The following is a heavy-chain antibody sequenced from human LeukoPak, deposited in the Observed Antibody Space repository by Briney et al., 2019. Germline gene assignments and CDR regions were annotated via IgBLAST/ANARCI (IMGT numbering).Heavy chain of an antibody. J-gene: IGHJ4*02. CDR3: ARQGSSSWSDFDY. CDR2: INHSGST. Sequence: PSETLSLTCAVYGGSFSGYYWSWIRQPPGKGLEWIGEINHSGSTNYNPPLKSRVTISVDTSKNQFSLKLSSVTAADTAVYYCARQGSSSWSDFDYWGQGTLVTVSS. CDR1: GGSFSGYY. D-gene: IGHD6-13*01. V-gene: IGHV4-34*01.